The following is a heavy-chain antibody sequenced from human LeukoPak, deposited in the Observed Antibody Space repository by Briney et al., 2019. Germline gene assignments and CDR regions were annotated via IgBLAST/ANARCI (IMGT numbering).Heavy chain of an antibody. V-gene: IGHV4-34*01. CDR1: GGSFSGYY. Sequence: SETLSLTCAVYGGSFSGYYWSWIRQPPGKGLEWIGEINHSGSTNYNPSLKSRVTISVDTSKNQFSLKLSSVTAADTAVDYCARGPASHSSGWSGDYWGQGTLVTVSS. CDR3: ARGPASHSSGWSGDY. D-gene: IGHD6-19*01. J-gene: IGHJ4*02. CDR2: INHSGST.